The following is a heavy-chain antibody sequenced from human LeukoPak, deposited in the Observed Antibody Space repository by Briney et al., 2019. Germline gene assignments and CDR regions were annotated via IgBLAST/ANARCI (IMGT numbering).Heavy chain of an antibody. CDR1: GFTFDDYA. CDR3: AKDVYGEVY. V-gene: IGHV3-9*01. J-gene: IGHJ4*02. D-gene: IGHD4-17*01. CDR2: ISWNSGSI. Sequence: GRSLRLSCAASGFTFDDYAMHWVRQAPGKGLEWVSGISWNSGSIGYADSVKGRFTISRDNAKNSLYLQMSSLRAEDTALYYCAKDVYGEVYWGQGTLVTVSS.